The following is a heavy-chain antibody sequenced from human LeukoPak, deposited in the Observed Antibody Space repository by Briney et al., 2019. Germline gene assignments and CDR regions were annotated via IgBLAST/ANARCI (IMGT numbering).Heavy chain of an antibody. CDR1: GFTFSSYA. Sequence: GGSLRLSCAASGFTFSSYAMSWVRQAPGKGLEWVSAISGSGGSTYYADSVKGRFTISRDNSKNTLYLQMNSLRAEDTAVYYCARGRENYYYAIYDSWGQGTLVTVSS. D-gene: IGHD3-10*01. J-gene: IGHJ4*02. V-gene: IGHV3-23*01. CDR2: ISGSGGST. CDR3: ARGRENYYYAIYDS.